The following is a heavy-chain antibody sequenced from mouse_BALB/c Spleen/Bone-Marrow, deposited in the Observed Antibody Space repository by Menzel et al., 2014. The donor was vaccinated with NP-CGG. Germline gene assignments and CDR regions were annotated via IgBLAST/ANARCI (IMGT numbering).Heavy chain of an antibody. D-gene: IGHD2-10*02. CDR2: IYPGDGDT. CDR1: GYAFSSYW. CDR3: ARQYGNYFDY. J-gene: IGHJ2*01. V-gene: IGHV1-80*01. Sequence: QVQLKESGAELVRPGSSVKISCKASGYAFSSYWMNWVKPRPGQGLEWIGQIYPGDGDTNYNGKFKGKATLTADKSSSTAYMQLSSLTSEDSAVYFCARQYGNYFDYWGQGTTLTVSS.